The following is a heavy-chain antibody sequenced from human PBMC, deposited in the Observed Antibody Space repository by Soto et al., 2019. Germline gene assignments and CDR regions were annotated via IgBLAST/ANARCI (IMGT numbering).Heavy chain of an antibody. J-gene: IGHJ6*03. CDR3: ARELFGVVIISYYYYMDV. Sequence: PSQTLSLTCVISGDSVSSNSAAWNWIRQSPSRGLEWLGRTYYRSKWYNDYAVSVKSRITINPDASKNQFSLQLNSVTPEDTAVYYCARELFGVVIISYYYYMDVWGKGTTVTVSS. CDR1: GDSVSSNSAA. CDR2: TYYRSKWYN. D-gene: IGHD3-3*01. V-gene: IGHV6-1*01.